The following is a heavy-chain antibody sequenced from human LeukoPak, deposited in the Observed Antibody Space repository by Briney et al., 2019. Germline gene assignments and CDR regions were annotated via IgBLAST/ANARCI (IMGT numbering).Heavy chain of an antibody. CDR2: IYYSGST. Sequence: SSETLSLTCTVSGGSVSSGSYYWSWIRQPPGKGLEWIAYIYYSGSTNYNPSLKSRVTISLDASKNQFSLRLSSVTAADTAVYYCARAAFTSGPGFDYWGQGTLVTVSS. D-gene: IGHD3-10*01. V-gene: IGHV4-61*01. J-gene: IGHJ4*02. CDR1: GGSVSSGSYY. CDR3: ARAAFTSGPGFDY.